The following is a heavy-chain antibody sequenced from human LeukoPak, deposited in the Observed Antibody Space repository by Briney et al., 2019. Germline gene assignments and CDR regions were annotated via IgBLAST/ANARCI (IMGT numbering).Heavy chain of an antibody. CDR1: GFTFSSYG. V-gene: IGHV3-30*02. CDR2: IRYDGSNK. J-gene: IGHJ4*02. CDR3: AKDLRQRVIAINSFDY. Sequence: TGGSLRLSCAASGFTFSSYGMHWVRQAPGKGLEWVAFIRYDGSNKYYADSVKGRFTISRDNSKNTLYLQMNSLRAEDTAVYYCAKDLRQRVIAINSFDYWGQGTLVTVSS. D-gene: IGHD2-21*01.